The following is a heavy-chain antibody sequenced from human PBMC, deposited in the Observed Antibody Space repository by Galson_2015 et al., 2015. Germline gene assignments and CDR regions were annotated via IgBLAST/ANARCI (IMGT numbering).Heavy chain of an antibody. CDR1: GFTFSSYG. Sequence: SLRLSCAASGFTFSSYGMHWVRQAPGKGLEWVAVIWYDGSNKYYADSVKGRFTISRDNSKNTLYLQMNSLRAEDTAVYYCARDGFSRDGEDAFDIWGQGTMVTVSS. V-gene: IGHV3-33*01. D-gene: IGHD5-24*01. J-gene: IGHJ3*02. CDR2: IWYDGSNK. CDR3: ARDGFSRDGEDAFDI.